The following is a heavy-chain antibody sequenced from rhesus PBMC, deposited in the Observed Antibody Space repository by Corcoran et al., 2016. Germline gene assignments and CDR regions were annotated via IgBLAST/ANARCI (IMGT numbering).Heavy chain of an antibody. CDR1: GGSTSSSNR. Sequence: QVQLQESGPVLVKPSETLSLTCAVTGGSTSSSNRWTWIRQPPGKGLEWIGYISGSSGTTYYNPSLRSRVTISTATSKTQCSLKLSSVTAADTAVYYCARMIGNRNFDYWGQGVLVTVSS. V-gene: IGHV4-65*01. CDR3: ARMIGNRNFDY. J-gene: IGHJ4*01. CDR2: ISGSSGTT. D-gene: IGHD4-35*01.